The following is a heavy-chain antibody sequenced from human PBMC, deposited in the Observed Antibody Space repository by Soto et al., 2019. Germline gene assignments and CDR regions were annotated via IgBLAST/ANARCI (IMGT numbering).Heavy chain of an antibody. J-gene: IGHJ6*02. Sequence: PAESLSRTCTVAGSSFSGYYWSWIRQPPGKGLEWIAYIYHSGSTNYNPSLKSRVTISRDTSRNQFSLKLRSVTAADTAIYYCAGSMSSFVSYYYAWNVWGQGTSVTVSS. V-gene: IGHV4-59*01. CDR3: AGSMSSFVSYYYAWNV. CDR2: IYHSGST. CDR1: GSSFSGYY. D-gene: IGHD3-10*01.